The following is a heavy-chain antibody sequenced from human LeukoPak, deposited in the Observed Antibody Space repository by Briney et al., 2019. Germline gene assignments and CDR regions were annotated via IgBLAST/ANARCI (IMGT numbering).Heavy chain of an antibody. Sequence: SETLSLTCTVSGGSISSGSYYWSWIRQPAGKGLEWIGRIYTSGSTNYNPSLKSRVTMSVDTSKDQFSLKLSSVTAADTAVYYCASRINTIFGVVIPRDAFDIWGQGTMVTVSS. CDR3: ASRINTIFGVVIPRDAFDI. CDR2: IYTSGST. V-gene: IGHV4-61*02. CDR1: GGSISSGSYY. D-gene: IGHD3-3*01. J-gene: IGHJ3*02.